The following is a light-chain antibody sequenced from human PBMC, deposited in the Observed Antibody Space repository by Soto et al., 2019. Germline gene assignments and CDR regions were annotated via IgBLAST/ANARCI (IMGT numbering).Light chain of an antibody. Sequence: EIVMTQSPVTLSVSPGGRATLSCRASHDVSSRLAWYQQKPGQAPRLLIYDASTRATGLPARFSGSGSGTEFTLTISSLQSEDFAVYYCQHYTNWPLTFGGGTKVDIK. CDR1: HDVSSR. CDR2: DAS. J-gene: IGKJ4*01. V-gene: IGKV3-15*01. CDR3: QHYTNWPLT.